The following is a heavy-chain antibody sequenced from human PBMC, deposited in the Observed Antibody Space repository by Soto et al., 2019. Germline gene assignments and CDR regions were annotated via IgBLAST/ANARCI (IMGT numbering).Heavy chain of an antibody. Sequence: SETLSPTCAVSGGSMSYGVFSWIWIRQSPGKGLEWIGYISRLDNPYFHPSFKSRVTMSIDRSRNQFYLNLSSMTAADRAVYYCARGAGYDPFDYWGQGVLVTVSS. V-gene: IGHV4-30-2*06. J-gene: IGHJ4*02. D-gene: IGHD5-12*01. CDR3: ARGAGYDPFDY. CDR1: GGSMSYGVFS. CDR2: ISRLDNP.